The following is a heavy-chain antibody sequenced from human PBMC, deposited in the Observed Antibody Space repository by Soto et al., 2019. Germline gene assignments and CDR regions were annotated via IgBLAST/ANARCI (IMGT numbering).Heavy chain of an antibody. CDR1: GGSISSGGYY. V-gene: IGHV4-31*03. Sequence: LSLTCTVSGGSISSGGYYWSWIRQHPGKGLEWIGYIYYSGSTYYNPSLKSRVTISVDTSKNQFSLKLSSVTAADTAVYYCARDHSFSYGDYPGYGMDVWGQGTTVTVSS. CDR3: ARDHSFSYGDYPGYGMDV. J-gene: IGHJ6*02. CDR2: IYYSGST. D-gene: IGHD4-17*01.